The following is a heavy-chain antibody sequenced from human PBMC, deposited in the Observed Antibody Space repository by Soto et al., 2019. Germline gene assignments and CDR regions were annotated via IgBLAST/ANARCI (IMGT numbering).Heavy chain of an antibody. CDR3: ARDRAYDFWSGNLPYSSVMDV. CDR2: ISYDGSNK. CDR1: GFTFSSYA. V-gene: IGHV3-30-3*01. D-gene: IGHD3-3*01. J-gene: IGHJ6*02. Sequence: PGGSLRLSCAASGFTFSSYAMHWVRQAPGKGLEWVAVISYDGSNKYYADSVKGRFTISRDNSKNTLYLEMNSLRAEDTVVYYCARDRAYDFWSGNLPYSSVMDVWGQGTTVTVSS.